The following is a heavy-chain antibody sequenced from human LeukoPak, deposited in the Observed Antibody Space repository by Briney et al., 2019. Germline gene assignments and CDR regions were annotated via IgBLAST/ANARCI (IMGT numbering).Heavy chain of an antibody. CDR3: ASEHYDSSGYYVY. J-gene: IGHJ4*02. D-gene: IGHD3-22*01. V-gene: IGHV4-34*01. CDR1: GGSFSGYY. CDR2: INHSGST. Sequence: SETLSLTCAVYGGSFSGYYWSWIRQPPGKGLEWIGEINHSGSTNYNPSLKSRVTISVDTSKNQFALKLSSVTAADTAVYSCASEHYDSSGYYVYLGQGTLVTVSS.